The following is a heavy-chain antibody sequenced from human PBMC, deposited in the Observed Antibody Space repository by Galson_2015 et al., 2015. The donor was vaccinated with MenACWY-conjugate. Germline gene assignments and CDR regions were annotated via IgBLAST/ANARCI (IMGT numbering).Heavy chain of an antibody. CDR2: IKRERDGGTT. CDR3: TTNDAFDI. J-gene: IGHJ3*02. V-gene: IGHV3-15*01. Sequence: SLRLSCATSGLSFSNTWMNWVRQAPGKGLEWVGRIKRERDGGTTDYAAPVKGRFTISRDDSKDTVYLQMNSLKTEDTAVYYCTTNDAFDIWGQGTMVIVSS. CDR1: GLSFSNTW.